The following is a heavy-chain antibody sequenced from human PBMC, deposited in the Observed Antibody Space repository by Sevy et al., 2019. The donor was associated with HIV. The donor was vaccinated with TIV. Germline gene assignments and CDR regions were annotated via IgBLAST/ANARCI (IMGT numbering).Heavy chain of an antibody. CDR1: GFTFSSYS. CDR3: ARESPTYYYYYYMDV. Sequence: GRSLRLSCAASGFTFSSYSMNWVRQAPGKGLEWVSSISSSSSYIYYADSVKGRFTISRDNAKNSLYLQMNSLRAEDTAVYYCARESPTYYYYYYMDVWGKGTTVTVSS. V-gene: IGHV3-21*01. CDR2: ISSSSSYI. J-gene: IGHJ6*03.